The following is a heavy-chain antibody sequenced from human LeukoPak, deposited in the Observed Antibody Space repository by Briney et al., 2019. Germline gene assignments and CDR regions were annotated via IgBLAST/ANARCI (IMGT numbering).Heavy chain of an antibody. CDR2: ISSSSSTI. D-gene: IGHD6-6*01. CDR3: AREGDKGIAARPLNY. V-gene: IGHV3-48*04. Sequence: GGSLRLSCAASGFTFSSYSMNWVRQAPGKGLEWVSYISSSSSTIYYADSVKGRFTISRDNAKNSLYLQMNSLRAEDTAVYYCAREGDKGIAARPLNYWGQGTLVTVSS. CDR1: GFTFSSYS. J-gene: IGHJ4*02.